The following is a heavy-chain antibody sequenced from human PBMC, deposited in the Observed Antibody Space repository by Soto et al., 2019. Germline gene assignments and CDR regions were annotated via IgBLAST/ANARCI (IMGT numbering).Heavy chain of an antibody. CDR3: AREMRPDDAFDI. V-gene: IGHV3-30-3*01. CDR1: GFTFSSYA. Sequence: PGGSLRLSCAASGFTFSSYAMHWVRQAPGKGLEWVAVISYDGSNKYYADSVKGRFTISRDNSKNTLYLQMNSLRAEDTAVYYCAREMRPDDAFDIWGQGTMVTVSS. J-gene: IGHJ3*02. CDR2: ISYDGSNK.